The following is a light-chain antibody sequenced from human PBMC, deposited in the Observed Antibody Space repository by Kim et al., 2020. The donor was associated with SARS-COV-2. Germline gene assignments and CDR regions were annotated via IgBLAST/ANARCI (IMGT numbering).Light chain of an antibody. CDR1: QSISTW. J-gene: IGKJ2*01. V-gene: IGKV1-5*03. Sequence: YASVGDRVTITCRASQSISTWLAWYQQKPGKVPYLLIYKASTLDSGVPSRFSGSGSGTEFTLTISSLQPDDFATYYCQQYNSYSYTFGQGTKLEI. CDR3: QQYNSYSYT. CDR2: KAS.